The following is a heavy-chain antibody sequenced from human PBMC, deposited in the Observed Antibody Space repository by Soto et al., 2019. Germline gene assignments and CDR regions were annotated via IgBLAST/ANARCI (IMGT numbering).Heavy chain of an antibody. J-gene: IGHJ5*02. CDR1: GDSISSYY. D-gene: IGHD6-13*01. Sequence: SETLSLTCTVSGDSISSYYWSWIRQPPGKGLEWIGYIYYSGSTNYNPSLKSRVTISVDTSKNQFSLKLSSVTAADTAVYYCARELYSSSWAFDPWGQGTLVTVSS. V-gene: IGHV4-59*01. CDR3: ARELYSSSWAFDP. CDR2: IYYSGST.